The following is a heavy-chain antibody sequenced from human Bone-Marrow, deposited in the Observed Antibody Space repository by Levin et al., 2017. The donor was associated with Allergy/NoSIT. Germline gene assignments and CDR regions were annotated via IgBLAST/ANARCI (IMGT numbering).Heavy chain of an antibody. Sequence: LSLTCAASGFTVNNNYMNWVRQAPGKGLEWVSVIYSGGSTYYAESVKGRFTISRDNSKNTLYLQMNSLRVEDTAVYYCATEEAWGQGTMVTVSS. CDR2: IYSGGST. CDR1: GFTVNNNY. V-gene: IGHV3-53*01. J-gene: IGHJ3*01. CDR3: ATEEA.